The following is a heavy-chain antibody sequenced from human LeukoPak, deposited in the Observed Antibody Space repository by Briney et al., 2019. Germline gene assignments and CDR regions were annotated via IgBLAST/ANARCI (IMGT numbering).Heavy chain of an antibody. CDR1: GFTFSNFW. D-gene: IGHD2-2*01. V-gene: IGHV3-30*18. Sequence: PGGSLRLSCAASGFTFSNFWLHWVRQAPGKGLEWVAVISYDGSNKYYADSVKGRFTISRDNSKNTLYLQMNSLRAEDTAVYYCAKDGSGEYQLLPYYYYGMDVWGQGTTVTVSS. CDR2: ISYDGSNK. J-gene: IGHJ6*02. CDR3: AKDGSGEYQLLPYYYYGMDV.